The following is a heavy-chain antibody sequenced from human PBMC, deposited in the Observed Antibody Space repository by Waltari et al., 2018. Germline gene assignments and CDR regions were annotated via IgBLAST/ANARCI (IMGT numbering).Heavy chain of an antibody. V-gene: IGHV4-59*01. D-gene: IGHD5-12*01. Sequence: QLPGKGLEWIGYIYYSGSTNYNPSLKSRVTISVDTSKNQFSLKLSSVTAADTAVYYCARGRDGYNFDYWGQGTLVTVSS. J-gene: IGHJ4*02. CDR2: IYYSGST. CDR3: ARGRDGYNFDY.